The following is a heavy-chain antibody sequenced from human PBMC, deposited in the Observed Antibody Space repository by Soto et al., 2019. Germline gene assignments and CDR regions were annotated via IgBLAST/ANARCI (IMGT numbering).Heavy chain of an antibody. Sequence: GGSLRLSCAASGFTFSSSGMHWVRQAPGKGLEWVAVISYDGSNKYYADSVKGRFTISRDNSKNTLYLQMNSLRAEDTAVYYCAKVEYFDWLSHFDYWGQGTLVTVSS. CDR1: GFTFSSSG. CDR3: AKVEYFDWLSHFDY. D-gene: IGHD3-9*01. CDR2: ISYDGSNK. V-gene: IGHV3-30*18. J-gene: IGHJ4*02.